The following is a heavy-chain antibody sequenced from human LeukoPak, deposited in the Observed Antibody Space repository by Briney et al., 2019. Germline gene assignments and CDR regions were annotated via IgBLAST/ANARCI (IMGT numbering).Heavy chain of an antibody. V-gene: IGHV4-59*01. D-gene: IGHD6-13*01. CDR2: IYYSGST. CDR1: GRSISSYY. Sequence: SETLSLTCTVSGRSISSYYWSWIRQPPGKGLEWIGYIYYSGSTNYNPCLKGRVTISVDTSKNQFSLKLSSVTAADTAVYYCARHLPIAAADNAFDTWGQGTMVTVSS. CDR3: ARHLPIAAADNAFDT. J-gene: IGHJ3*02.